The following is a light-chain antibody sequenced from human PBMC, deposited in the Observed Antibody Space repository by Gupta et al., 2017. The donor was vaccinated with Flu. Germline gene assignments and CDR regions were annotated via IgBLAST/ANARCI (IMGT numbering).Light chain of an antibody. CDR3: QQAKSFPLT. CDR1: QVISGW. J-gene: IGKJ4*01. CDR2: ATS. Sequence: DIPMTQSPSSVSASVGDRVTITCRASQVISGWLAWYQQKPGKAPNLLIYATSTLQSGVPARFSGSGSGTDFSLTISSLQPEDFAIYFCQQAKSFPLTFGGGTKVEIK. V-gene: IGKV1-12*01.